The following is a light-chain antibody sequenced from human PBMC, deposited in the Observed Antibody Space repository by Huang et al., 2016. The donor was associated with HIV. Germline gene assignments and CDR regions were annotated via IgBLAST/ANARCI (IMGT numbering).Light chain of an antibody. CDR1: QALGRN. Sequence: IQMTQSPSSLSASVGDGVTITCRASQALGRNVAWYQQKPGKAPKLLIYAASTLESGVPSRFSGSGSGTDYTPTISGLQPEDFATYYCQQYYSTPLIFGQGARLDI. CDR3: QQYYSTPLI. CDR2: AAS. J-gene: IGKJ1*01. V-gene: IGKV1-NL1*01.